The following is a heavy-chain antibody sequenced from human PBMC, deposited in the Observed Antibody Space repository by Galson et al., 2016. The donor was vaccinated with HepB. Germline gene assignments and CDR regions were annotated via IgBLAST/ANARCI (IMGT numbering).Heavy chain of an antibody. J-gene: IGHJ6*02. D-gene: IGHD3-10*01. CDR3: ARDRMVHGIYYYYGMDV. V-gene: IGHV3-23*01. CDR2: ISGSSGST. Sequence: SLRLSCAASGFTFRNSWMSWVRQAPGKGLEWVSAISGSSGSTYHADSVKGRFTISRDNFKNTLYLQMNRLRAEDTTVYYCARDRMVHGIYYYYGMDVWGQGTTVTVSS. CDR1: GFTFRNSW.